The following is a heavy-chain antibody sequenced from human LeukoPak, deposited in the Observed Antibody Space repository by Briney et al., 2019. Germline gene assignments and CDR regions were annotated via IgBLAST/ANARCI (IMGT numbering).Heavy chain of an antibody. V-gene: IGHV4-34*01. CDR3: ARGLPYYYDSSGHYRSYWYFDL. J-gene: IGHJ2*01. D-gene: IGHD3-22*01. CDR2: INHSGST. Sequence: SETLSLTCAVYGGSFSGYYWSWIRQPPGKGLEWIGEINHSGSTNYNPSLKSRVTISVDTSKNQFSLKLSSVTAADTAVYYCARGLPYYYDSSGHYRSYWYFDLWGRGTLVTVSS. CDR1: GGSFSGYY.